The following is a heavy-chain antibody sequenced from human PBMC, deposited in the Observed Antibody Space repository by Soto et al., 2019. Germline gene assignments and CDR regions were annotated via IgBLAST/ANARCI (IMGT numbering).Heavy chain of an antibody. V-gene: IGHV4-39*01. CDR2: IYYSGST. Sequence: SETLSLTCTVSGGSISSSSYYWGWIRQPPGKGLEWIGSIYYSGSTYYNLSLKSRVTISVDTSKNQFSLKLSSVTAADTAVYYCARRYSSAFDIWGQGTMVTVSS. CDR3: ARRYSSAFDI. J-gene: IGHJ3*02. CDR1: GGSISSSSYY. D-gene: IGHD6-13*01.